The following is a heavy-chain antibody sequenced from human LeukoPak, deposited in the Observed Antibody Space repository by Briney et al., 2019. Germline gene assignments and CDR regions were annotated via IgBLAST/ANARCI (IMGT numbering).Heavy chain of an antibody. J-gene: IGHJ4*02. D-gene: IGHD6-19*01. CDR3: ARLGGSGWYFDY. V-gene: IGHV3-23*01. CDR2: ISGSGGST. Sequence: GSLRLSCAASGFTFDNYAMNWVRQAPGKGLEWVSAISGSGGSTYYADSVKGRFTISRDNAKNSLYPQMNSLRAEDTAVYYCARLGGSGWYFDYWGQGTLVTVSS. CDR1: GFTFDNYA.